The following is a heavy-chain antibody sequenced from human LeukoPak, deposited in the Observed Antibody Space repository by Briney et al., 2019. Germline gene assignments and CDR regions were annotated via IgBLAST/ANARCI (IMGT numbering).Heavy chain of an antibody. CDR1: GGSFSGYY. J-gene: IGHJ5*02. Sequence: SETLSLTCAVYGGSFSGYYWSWIRQPPGKGLEWIGEINHSGSTNYNPSLKSRVTISVGTSKNQFSLKLSSVTAADTAVYYCARGGRLWGAATNWFDPWGQGTLVTVSS. CDR2: INHSGST. D-gene: IGHD6-25*01. CDR3: ARGGRLWGAATNWFDP. V-gene: IGHV4-34*01.